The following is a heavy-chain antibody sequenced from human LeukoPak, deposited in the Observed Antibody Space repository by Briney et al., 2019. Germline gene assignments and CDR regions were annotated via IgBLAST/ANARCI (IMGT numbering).Heavy chain of an antibody. CDR2: INSDGSST. D-gene: IGHD6-19*01. Sequence: PGGSLRLSCAASGFTFSSYWMHWVRQVPGKGLVWVSRINSDGSSTSYADSVKGRCTIYRHNAKTTLYLQMHSLRAEDTAMYYCARMRVVAGTIGYGMDVWGQGTTVTVS. V-gene: IGHV3-74*01. J-gene: IGHJ6*02. CDR3: ARMRVVAGTIGYGMDV. CDR1: GFTFSSYW.